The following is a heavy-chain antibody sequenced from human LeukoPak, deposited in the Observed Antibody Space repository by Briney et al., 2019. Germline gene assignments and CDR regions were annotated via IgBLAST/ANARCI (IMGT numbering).Heavy chain of an antibody. V-gene: IGHV4-39*01. CDR3: ARHTPYWFDP. D-gene: IGHD2-15*01. Sequence: KPSETLSLTCTVSGGSISSSSYYWGWIRQPPGKGLAWIGSIYYSGSTYYNPSLKSRVTISVDTSKNQFSLKLSSVTAADTAVYYCARHTPYWFDPWGQGTLVTVSS. CDR1: GGSISSSSYY. CDR2: IYYSGST. J-gene: IGHJ5*02.